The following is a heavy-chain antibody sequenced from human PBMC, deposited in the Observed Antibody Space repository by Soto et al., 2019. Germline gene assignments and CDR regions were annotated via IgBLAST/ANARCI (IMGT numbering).Heavy chain of an antibody. J-gene: IGHJ6*02. CDR1: GGSISSYY. CDR2: IYYSGST. D-gene: IGHD6-19*01. V-gene: IGHV4-59*01. Sequence: SETLSLTCTVSGGSISSYYWSWIRQPPGKGLEWIGYIYYSGSTNYNPSLKSRVTISVDTSKNQFSLKLSSVTAADTAVYYCARDLQVDQWHPRYYYYYYAMDVWGQGTTVTVSS. CDR3: ARDLQVDQWHPRYYYYYYAMDV.